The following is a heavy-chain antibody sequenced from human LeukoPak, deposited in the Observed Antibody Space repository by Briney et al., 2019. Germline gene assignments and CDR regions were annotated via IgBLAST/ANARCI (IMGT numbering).Heavy chain of an antibody. CDR3: ARMGPGRSSWFDP. V-gene: IGHV4-4*07. CDR1: GGSDSRYY. J-gene: IGHJ5*02. D-gene: IGHD1-26*01. CDR2: IYISGST. Sequence: SETLSLTCTVSGGSDSRYYWRWIRQPAEKGLECIRRIYISGSTNYNPSLKRRVTLSLDTTNNQFSLKLSSVTAANTAVYYCARMGPGRSSWFDPWGQGTLVTVSS.